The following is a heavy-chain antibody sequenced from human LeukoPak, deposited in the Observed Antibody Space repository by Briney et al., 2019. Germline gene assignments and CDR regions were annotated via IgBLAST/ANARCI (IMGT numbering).Heavy chain of an antibody. CDR3: ARDWQWQQLDGDAFDI. Sequence: GGSLRLSCAASGFTFSSYGMHWVRQAPGKGLEWVAAIWYDGSEKYYVDSVKGRFTISRDNAKNSLFLQMNSLRAEDTAVYYCARDWQWQQLDGDAFDIWGQGTMVTVSS. J-gene: IGHJ3*02. CDR2: IWYDGSEK. V-gene: IGHV3-33*01. D-gene: IGHD6-13*01. CDR1: GFTFSSYG.